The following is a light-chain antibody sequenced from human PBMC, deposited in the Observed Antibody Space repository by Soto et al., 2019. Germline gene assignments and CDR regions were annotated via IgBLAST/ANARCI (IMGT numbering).Light chain of an antibody. CDR3: QQYFRTPHT. J-gene: IGKJ4*01. Sequence: DIVMTQSPDSLAVSLGERATINCKSSQSVLYSSNNKNYLAWYQQKPGQPPKLLIYWASTRESGVPDRFSGSGSGTGFTLTISSLQAEDVAVYYCQQYFRTPHTFGGGTKVEIK. CDR1: QSVLYSSNNKNY. CDR2: WAS. V-gene: IGKV4-1*01.